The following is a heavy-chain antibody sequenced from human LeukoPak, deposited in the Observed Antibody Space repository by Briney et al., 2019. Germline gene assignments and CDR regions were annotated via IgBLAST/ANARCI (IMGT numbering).Heavy chain of an antibody. CDR3: ARRQYSYGSFDY. J-gene: IGHJ4*02. D-gene: IGHD5-18*01. CDR1: GGSISSSGYS. Sequence: SETLSLTCTVSGGSISSSGYSWGWIRQPPGKGLGWIASIYYSGGSTYYNPSLKSRVTISVDTSKNQFSLKVSSVAAADTAVYYCARRQYSYGSFDYWGQGTLVTVSS. V-gene: IGHV4-39*01. CDR2: IYYSGGST.